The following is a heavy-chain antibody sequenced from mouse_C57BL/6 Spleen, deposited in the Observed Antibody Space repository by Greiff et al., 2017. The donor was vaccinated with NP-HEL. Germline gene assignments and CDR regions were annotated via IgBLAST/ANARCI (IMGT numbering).Heavy chain of an antibody. Sequence: EVMLVESGGGLVQPGGSLKLSCAASGFTFSDYYMYWVRQTPEKRLEWVAYISNGGGSTYYPDTVKGRFTISRDNAKNTLYLQMSRLKSEDTAMYYCARHDYYSNYDMDYWGQGTSVTVSS. V-gene: IGHV5-12*01. CDR1: GFTFSDYY. CDR3: ARHDYYSNYDMDY. D-gene: IGHD2-5*01. J-gene: IGHJ4*01. CDR2: ISNGGGST.